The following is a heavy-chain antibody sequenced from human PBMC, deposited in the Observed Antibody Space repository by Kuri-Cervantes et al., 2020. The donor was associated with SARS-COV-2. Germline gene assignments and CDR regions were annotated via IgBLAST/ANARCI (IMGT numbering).Heavy chain of an antibody. CDR1: GITFSTYG. CDR3: ARDRGSGYGMDV. Sequence: GESLKISCAASGITFSTYGMHWVRQAPGKGLVWVSRINSDGSSTSYADSVKGRFTISRDNAKNTLYLQMNSLRAEDTAVYYCARDRGSGYGMDVWGQGTTVTVSS. J-gene: IGHJ6*02. V-gene: IGHV3-74*01. CDR2: INSDGSST. D-gene: IGHD6-19*01.